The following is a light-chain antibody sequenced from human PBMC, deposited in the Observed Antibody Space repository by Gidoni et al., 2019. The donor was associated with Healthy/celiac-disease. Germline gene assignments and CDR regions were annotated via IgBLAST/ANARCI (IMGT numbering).Light chain of an antibody. Sequence: DIQMTQSPSSLSASVGDRVTITCRASQIISNYLNWYQQKPGKAPKLLIYAASSLQSGVPSRFSGSGSGTDFTLTISSLQPEDFATYYCQQSYSTPRTFXQXTKLEIK. J-gene: IGKJ2*01. CDR1: QIISNY. CDR2: AAS. V-gene: IGKV1-39*01. CDR3: QQSYSTPRT.